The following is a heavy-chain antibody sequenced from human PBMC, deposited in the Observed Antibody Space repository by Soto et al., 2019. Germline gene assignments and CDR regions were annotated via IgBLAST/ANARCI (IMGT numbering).Heavy chain of an antibody. CDR3: ARDGPYYYASRMDV. J-gene: IGHJ6*02. CDR1: GIPVSSNY. Sequence: EVQLVESGGGLVQPGGSLRLSCVASGIPVSSNYMTWVRLAPGKGLEWVSVLHSGGDTYYANSVKGRFTISRHDSTNTLYLQMNSLTPEDTAVYYCARDGPYYYASRMDVWGQGTTVTVSS. D-gene: IGHD3-10*01. V-gene: IGHV3-53*04. CDR2: LHSGGDT.